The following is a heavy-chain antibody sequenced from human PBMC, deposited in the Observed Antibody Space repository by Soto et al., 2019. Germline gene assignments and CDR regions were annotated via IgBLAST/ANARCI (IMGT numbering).Heavy chain of an antibody. CDR2: TRNKANSYTT. V-gene: IGHV3-72*01. J-gene: IGHJ4*02. D-gene: IGHD3-22*01. Sequence: GGSLRLSCAASGFTFSIYSMNWVRQAPGKGLEWVGRTRNKANSYTTEYAASVKGRFTISRDDSKNSLYLQMNSLKTEDTAVYYCARPPYDSSGYYPNWGQGTLVTVSS. CDR3: ARPPYDSSGYYPN. CDR1: GFTFSIYS.